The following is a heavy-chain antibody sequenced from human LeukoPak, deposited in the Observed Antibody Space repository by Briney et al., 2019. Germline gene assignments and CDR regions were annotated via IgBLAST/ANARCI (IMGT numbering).Heavy chain of an antibody. J-gene: IGHJ4*02. CDR3: ARVASSITTFIFFDY. Sequence: SETLSLTCTVSGGSISSHYWSWIRQPPGKGLEWIGYIYYSGSTNYNPSLKSRVTISVDTSKNQFSLKLSSVTAADTAVYYCARVASSITTFIFFDYRGQGTLVTVSS. CDR2: IYYSGST. CDR1: GGSISSHY. D-gene: IGHD2-2*01. V-gene: IGHV4-59*11.